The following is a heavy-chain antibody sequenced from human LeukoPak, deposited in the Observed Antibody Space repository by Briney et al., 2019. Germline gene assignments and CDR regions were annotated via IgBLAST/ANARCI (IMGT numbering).Heavy chain of an antibody. V-gene: IGHV4-4*07. J-gene: IGHJ4*02. CDR1: GGSISSYY. CDR2: IYTSGST. CDR3: ARGLRIAATRMGYYFDY. D-gene: IGHD6-13*01. Sequence: SETLSLTCTVSGGSISSYYWSWIRQPAGKGLEWIGRIYTSGSTNYNPSLKSRVTMSVDTSKNQYSLKLSSVTAADTAVYDCARGLRIAATRMGYYFDYWCQGTLVTVAS.